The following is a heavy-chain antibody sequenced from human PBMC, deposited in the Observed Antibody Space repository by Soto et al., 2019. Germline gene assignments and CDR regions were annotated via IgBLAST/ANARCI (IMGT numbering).Heavy chain of an antibody. V-gene: IGHV3-74*01. CDR3: ARDPVGYCSCGSCYCSHP. J-gene: IGHJ5*02. Sequence: EVQLVESGGGLVQPGGSLRLSCAASGFTFSRYWMHWVRQDPGTGLEWFSSINSDGSSTNNADSVKGRFTIFRDNAKNSLYLQMNCVRAEDTAVYYCARDPVGYCSCGSCYCSHPWGQGALDNVS. D-gene: IGHD2-15*01. CDR2: INSDGSST. CDR1: GFTFSRYW.